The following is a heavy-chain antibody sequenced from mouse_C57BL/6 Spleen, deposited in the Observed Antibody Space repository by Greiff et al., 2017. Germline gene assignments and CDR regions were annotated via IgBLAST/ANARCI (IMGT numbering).Heavy chain of an antibody. Sequence: QVQLQQPGAELVMPGASVKLSCKASGYTFTSYWMHWVKQRPGQGLEWIGEIDPSDSYTNYNQQFKGKSTLTVDKSSSTAYMQLSSLTSEDSAVDYCARWYTTVEDWYLDVWGTGTTVTVSS. J-gene: IGHJ1*03. CDR3: ARWYTTVEDWYLDV. V-gene: IGHV1-69*01. D-gene: IGHD1-1*01. CDR2: IDPSDSYT. CDR1: GYTFTSYW.